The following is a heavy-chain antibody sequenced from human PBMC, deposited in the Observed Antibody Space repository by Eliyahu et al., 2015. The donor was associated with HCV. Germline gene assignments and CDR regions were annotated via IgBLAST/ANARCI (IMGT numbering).Heavy chain of an antibody. V-gene: IGHV3-23*01. J-gene: IGHJ5*02. Sequence: EVQLLESGGGLVQPGGSLRLSCAASGFTFSSYAMSWVRQAPGKGLEWVSAISGSGGSTYYADSVKGRFTISRDNSKNTLYLQMNSLRAEDTAVYYCAKWGYCSGGSCYGWFDPWGQGTLVTVSS. CDR3: AKWGYCSGGSCYGWFDP. CDR2: ISGSGGST. CDR1: GFTFSSYA. D-gene: IGHD2-15*01.